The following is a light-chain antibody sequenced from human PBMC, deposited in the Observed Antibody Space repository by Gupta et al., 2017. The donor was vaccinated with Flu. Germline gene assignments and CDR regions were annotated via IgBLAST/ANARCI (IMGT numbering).Light chain of an antibody. CDR1: QSLLHSNGYNY. V-gene: IGKV2-28*01. Sequence: DIVMTHPPLSLPVTPGEPASISCRSSQSLLHSNGYNYLDWYLQKPGQSPQLLIYLGSNRASGVPDRFSGSGSGTDFTLKISRVEAEDVGVYYCRQTLQTPRTFGQGTKVEIK. CDR2: LGS. CDR3: RQTLQTPRT. J-gene: IGKJ1*01.